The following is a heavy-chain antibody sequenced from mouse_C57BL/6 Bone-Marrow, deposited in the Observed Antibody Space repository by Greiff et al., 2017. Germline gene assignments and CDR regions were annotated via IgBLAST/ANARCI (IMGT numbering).Heavy chain of an antibody. Sequence: EVQLQQSGPELVKPGDSVKISCKASGYSFTGYFMNWVMQSHGKSLEWIGRINPYNGDTFYNQKFKGKATLTVDKSSSTAHMELRSLTSEDSAVYYCARARCDYPFAYWGQGTLVTVSA. CDR1: GYSFTGYF. CDR2: INPYNGDT. CDR3: ARARCDYPFAY. V-gene: IGHV1-20*01. D-gene: IGHD2-4*01. J-gene: IGHJ3*01.